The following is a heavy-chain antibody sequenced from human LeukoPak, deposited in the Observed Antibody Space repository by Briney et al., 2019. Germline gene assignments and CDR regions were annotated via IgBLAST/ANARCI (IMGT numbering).Heavy chain of an antibody. Sequence: GGSLRLSCAASGFTFSNYAMHWVRQAPGKGLEYVSGINNNGGSTYYASSVEGRFTLSRDNSKNTLYLQMGSLRAEDMAVYYCARVGMTTVTRGAFDIWGQGTMVTVSS. CDR2: INNNGGST. CDR3: ARVGMTTVTRGAFDI. D-gene: IGHD4-17*01. J-gene: IGHJ3*02. CDR1: GFTFSNYA. V-gene: IGHV3-64*01.